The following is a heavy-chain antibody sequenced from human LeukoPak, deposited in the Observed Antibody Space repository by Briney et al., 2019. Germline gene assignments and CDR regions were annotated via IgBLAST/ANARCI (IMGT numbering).Heavy chain of an antibody. Sequence: ASVKVSCTASGYTFTSYAMHWVRQAPGQRLEWMGWINAGNGNTKYSQKFQGRVTITRDTSASTAYMELSSLRSEDTAVYYCATGCGGDCPFDYWGQGTLVTVSS. J-gene: IGHJ4*02. CDR3: ATGCGGDCPFDY. D-gene: IGHD2-21*02. CDR2: INAGNGNT. CDR1: GYTFTSYA. V-gene: IGHV1-3*01.